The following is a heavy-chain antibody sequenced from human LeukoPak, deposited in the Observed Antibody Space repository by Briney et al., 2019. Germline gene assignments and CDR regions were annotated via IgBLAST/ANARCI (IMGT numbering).Heavy chain of an antibody. CDR2: IKQDGSEK. CDR3: ARDLPDFWSGYSYYFDH. D-gene: IGHD3-3*01. CDR1: GFTFSSYW. Sequence: GGSLRLSCAASGFTFSSYWMSWVRQAPGKGLEWVANIKQDGSEKYYVDSVKGRFTISRDNAKNSLYLQMNSLRAEDTAVYYCARDLPDFWSGYSYYFDHWGQGTLVTVSS. V-gene: IGHV3-7*01. J-gene: IGHJ4*02.